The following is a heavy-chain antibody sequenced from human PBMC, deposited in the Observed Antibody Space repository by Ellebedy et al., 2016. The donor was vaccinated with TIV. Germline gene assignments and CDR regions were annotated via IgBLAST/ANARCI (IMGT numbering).Heavy chain of an antibody. J-gene: IGHJ6*02. CDR3: AAAHYYFYGKDV. D-gene: IGHD2-15*01. V-gene: IGHV3-7*01. CDR2: IASDGIEK. Sequence: PGGSLRLSCAASGLVFSDYCMTWLRVSPGKGPEWVATIASDGIEKSYADSVKGRFTVSRDNTENSMYLQMNSLRAEDTAVYYCAAAHYYFYGKDVWGQGTRVTVSS. CDR1: GLVFSDYC.